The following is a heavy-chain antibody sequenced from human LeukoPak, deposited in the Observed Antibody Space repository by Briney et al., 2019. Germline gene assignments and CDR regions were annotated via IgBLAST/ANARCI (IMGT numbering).Heavy chain of an antibody. J-gene: IGHJ4*02. CDR3: AKEKQAWFGELSPYYFDY. CDR2: ISYDGSNK. CDR1: GFTFSSYG. V-gene: IGHV3-30*18. D-gene: IGHD3-10*01. Sequence: GRSLRPSCAASGFTFSSYGMHWVRQAPGKGLEWVAVISYDGSNKYYADSVKGRFTISRDNSKNTLYLQMNSLRAEDTAVYYCAKEKQAWFGELSPYYFDYWGQGTLVTVSS.